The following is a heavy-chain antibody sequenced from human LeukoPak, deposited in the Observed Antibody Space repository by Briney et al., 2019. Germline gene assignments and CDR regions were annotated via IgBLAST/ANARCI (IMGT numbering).Heavy chain of an antibody. CDR1: GFTFSSYG. V-gene: IGHV3-30*18. Sequence: GGSLRLSCAASGFTFSSYGMHWVRQAPGKGLGWVAVISYDGSNKYYADSVKGRFTISRDNSKNTLYLQMNSLRAEDTAVYYCAKDPLTPPPRRLAYYFDYWGQGTLVTVSS. CDR2: ISYDGSNK. J-gene: IGHJ4*02. D-gene: IGHD2-15*01. CDR3: AKDPLTPPPRRLAYYFDY.